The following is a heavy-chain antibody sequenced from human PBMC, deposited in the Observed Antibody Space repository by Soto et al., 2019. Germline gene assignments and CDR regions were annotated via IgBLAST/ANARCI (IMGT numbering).Heavy chain of an antibody. CDR3: ASRDYYYGMDV. CDR2: IKRSGSP. J-gene: IGHJ6*02. Sequence: SETLSLTCAVYGGSFSGYYWSWIRQPPGKGLEWIGEIKRSGSPNYNPSLKSRATLSVDTSKNKFSLKLISVTAADTAVYYCASRDYYYGMDVWGQGTTVTVSS. V-gene: IGHV4-34*01. CDR1: GGSFSGYY.